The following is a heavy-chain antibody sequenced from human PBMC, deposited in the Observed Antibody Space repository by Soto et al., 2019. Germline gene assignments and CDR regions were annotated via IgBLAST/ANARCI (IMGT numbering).Heavy chain of an antibody. J-gene: IGHJ6*02. CDR1: GYTLTELS. D-gene: IGHD3-3*01. Sequence: QVQLVQSGAEVKKPGASVKVSCKVSGYTLTELSMHWVRQAPGKGLEWMGGFDPEDGETIYAQKFQGRVTMTEDTSTDTAYMELSSLRSEDTAVYYCATDPRRITIFGVVKVRGMDVWGQGTTVTVSS. V-gene: IGHV1-24*01. CDR3: ATDPRRITIFGVVKVRGMDV. CDR2: FDPEDGET.